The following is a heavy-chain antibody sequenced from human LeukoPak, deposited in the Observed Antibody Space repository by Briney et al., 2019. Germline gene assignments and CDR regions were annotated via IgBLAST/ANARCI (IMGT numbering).Heavy chain of an antibody. J-gene: IGHJ4*02. Sequence: SETLSLTCTVSGGSVSSGSYYWSWIRQPPGKGLEWIGYIYYSGSTNYNPSLKSRVTISVDTSKKQFSLKLSSVTAADTAVYYCARGGHYYDTPFDYWGQGTLVTVSS. CDR3: ARGGHYYDTPFDY. CDR2: IYYSGST. V-gene: IGHV4-61*01. CDR1: GGSVSSGSYY. D-gene: IGHD3-22*01.